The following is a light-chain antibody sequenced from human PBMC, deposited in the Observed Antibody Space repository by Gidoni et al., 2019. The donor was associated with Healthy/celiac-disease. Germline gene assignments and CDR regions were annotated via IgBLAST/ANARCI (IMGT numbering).Light chain of an antibody. V-gene: IGLV8-61*01. CDR1: SGSVSTSYY. Sequence: QTVVTQEPSFSVSPGGTVTLTCGLSSGSVSTSYYPSWYQQTPGQAPRTLIYSTNTRSSGVPDRFSGSILGNKAALTITGAQADDESDYYGVLYMGSGMGVFGGGTKLTVL. CDR2: STN. J-gene: IGLJ2*01. CDR3: VLYMGSGMGV.